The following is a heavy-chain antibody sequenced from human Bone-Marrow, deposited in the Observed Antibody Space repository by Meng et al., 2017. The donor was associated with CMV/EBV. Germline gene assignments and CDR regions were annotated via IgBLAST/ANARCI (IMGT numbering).Heavy chain of an antibody. CDR2: IWYDGSNK. CDR1: GFTFSSYG. D-gene: IGHD2-2*01. CDR3: AKDTGARPAAMNFDP. J-gene: IGHJ5*02. Sequence: GESLKISCAASGFTFSSYGMHWVRQAPGKGLEWVAVIWYDGSNKYYADSVKGRFIISRDNSKNTLYLQMNSLRAEDTAVYYCAKDTGARPAAMNFDPWGQGTLVTVSS. V-gene: IGHV3-33*06.